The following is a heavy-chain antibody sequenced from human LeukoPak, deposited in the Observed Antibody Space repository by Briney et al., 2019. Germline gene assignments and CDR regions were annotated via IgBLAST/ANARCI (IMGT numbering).Heavy chain of an antibody. V-gene: IGHV4-39*01. CDR2: IYYSGST. Sequence: SSETLSLTCTVSGGSISSSSYYWGWIRQPPGKGLEWIGSIYYSGSTYYNPSLKSRVTISVDTSKNQFSLKLSSVTAADTAVYYCARHGGYSSPLPFFDYWGQGTLVSVSS. J-gene: IGHJ4*02. CDR1: GGSISSSSYY. D-gene: IGHD6-13*01. CDR3: ARHGGYSSPLPFFDY.